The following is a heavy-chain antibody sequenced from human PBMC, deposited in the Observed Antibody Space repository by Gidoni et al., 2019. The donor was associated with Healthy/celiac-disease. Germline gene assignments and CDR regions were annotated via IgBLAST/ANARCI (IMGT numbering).Heavy chain of an antibody. Sequence: QVQLQESGPGLVKPSETLSLTCTVSGYSISSGYYWGWIRQPPGKGLEWIGSIYHSGSTYYNPSLKSRVTISVDTSKNQFSLKLSSVTAADTAVYYCASSGAYTVISFNWFDPWGQGTLVTVSS. CDR2: IYHSGST. CDR3: ASSGAYTVISFNWFDP. J-gene: IGHJ5*02. CDR1: GYSISSGYY. D-gene: IGHD3-22*01. V-gene: IGHV4-38-2*02.